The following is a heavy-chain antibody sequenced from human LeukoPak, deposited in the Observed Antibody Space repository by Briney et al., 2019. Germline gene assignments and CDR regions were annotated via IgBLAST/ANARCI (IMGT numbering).Heavy chain of an antibody. J-gene: IGHJ5*02. V-gene: IGHV5-51*01. Sequence: GAALKISCKGSGYTFTNYWIAWVRQRPGKSLEWMGVIFNGDPDIRYSPFFQGQVTFSVDKSISTAYLQWSSLEASDTAIYYCARHGNWGPLDLWGQGTLVTVSS. CDR2: IFNGDPDI. CDR3: ARHGNWGPLDL. D-gene: IGHD3-16*01. CDR1: GYTFTNYW.